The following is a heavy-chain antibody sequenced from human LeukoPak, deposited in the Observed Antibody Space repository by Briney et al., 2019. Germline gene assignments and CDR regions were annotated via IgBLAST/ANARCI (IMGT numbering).Heavy chain of an antibody. D-gene: IGHD3-9*01. Sequence: SETLSLTCTVSGGSISSGGYYWGWIRQPPGKGLEWIGNIYYTGSTYYNPSLKSRVTMSVDTSKNQFSLKVSSVTAADTAVYYCARLSKGRYFDYIFDYWGQGTLVTVSS. CDR1: GGSISSGGYY. J-gene: IGHJ4*02. CDR2: IYYTGST. V-gene: IGHV4-39*01. CDR3: ARLSKGRYFDYIFDY.